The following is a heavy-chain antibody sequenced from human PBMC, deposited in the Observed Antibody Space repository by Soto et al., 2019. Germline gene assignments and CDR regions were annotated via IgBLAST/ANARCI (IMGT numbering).Heavy chain of an antibody. D-gene: IGHD6-19*01. CDR3: ASNVAVALIDY. J-gene: IGHJ4*02. CDR2: ISAYNGNT. Sequence: QVQLVQSGAEVKKPGASVKVSCKASGYTFTSYGISWVRQAPGQGLEWMGWISAYNGNTKYAQKLQGRVTMTTDTSTSKAYMALRSLRPEDTALHSCASNVAVALIDYWGQGTLVTVSS. CDR1: GYTFTSYG. V-gene: IGHV1-18*01.